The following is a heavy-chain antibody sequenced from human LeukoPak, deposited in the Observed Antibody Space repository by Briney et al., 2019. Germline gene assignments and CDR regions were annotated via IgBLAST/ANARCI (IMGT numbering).Heavy chain of an antibody. CDR2: INPSGGST. Sequence: GASVKVSCKASGYTFTSYYMHWVRQAPGQGLEWMGLINPSGGSTSYAQKFQGRVTMTRDTSTSTVYTELSSLRSEDTAVYYCARIDSSGRDYWGQGTLVTVSS. D-gene: IGHD6-19*01. J-gene: IGHJ4*02. V-gene: IGHV1-46*01. CDR1: GYTFTSYY. CDR3: ARIDSSGRDY.